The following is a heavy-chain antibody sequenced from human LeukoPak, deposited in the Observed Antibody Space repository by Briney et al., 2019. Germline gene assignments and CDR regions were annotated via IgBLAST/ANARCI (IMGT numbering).Heavy chain of an antibody. V-gene: IGHV1-18*01. CDR3: ARGALPAAIFWFDP. CDR1: GYTLTTYG. J-gene: IGHJ5*02. Sequence: ASVKVSCRAFGYTLTTYGITWVRQAPGQGLEWMGWISGYNGNTNFAQKFQGRVTMTTDTSTSTAYMELSRLRSDDTAVYYCARGALPAAIFWFDPWGQGTLVTVSS. CDR2: ISGYNGNT. D-gene: IGHD2-2*01.